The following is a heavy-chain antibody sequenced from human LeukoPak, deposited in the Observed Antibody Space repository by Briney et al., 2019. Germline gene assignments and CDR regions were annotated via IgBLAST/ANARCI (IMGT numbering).Heavy chain of an antibody. J-gene: IGHJ4*02. CDR3: ARTTYSSGWYVL. V-gene: IGHV4-39*01. CDR2: IYYCGST. CDR1: GGSISSSSYC. Sequence: PSETLSLTCTVSGGSISSSSYCWGWIRQPPGKGLEWIGSIYYCGSTYYNPSLKSRVTISVDTSKNQFSLKLSSVTAADTAVYYCARTTYSSGWYVLWGQGTLVTVSS. D-gene: IGHD6-19*01.